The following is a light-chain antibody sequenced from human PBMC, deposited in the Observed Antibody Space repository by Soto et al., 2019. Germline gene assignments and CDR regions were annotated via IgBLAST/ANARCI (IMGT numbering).Light chain of an antibody. CDR2: DAS. V-gene: IGKV1-13*02. CDR1: HAINSA. CDR3: HQFNSYPLP. J-gene: IGKJ4*01. Sequence: IQLTQSPSSLSASVVDKVTISCRASHAINSALAWCQQRPGKAPMVLIYDASILESGVPSRFSGSGSGTDFTLHISSLQPEDVATYYCHQFNSYPLPFGGGNQVEIE.